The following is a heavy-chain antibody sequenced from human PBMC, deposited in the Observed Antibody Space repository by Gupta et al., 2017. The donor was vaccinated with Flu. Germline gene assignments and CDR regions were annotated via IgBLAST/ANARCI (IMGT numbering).Heavy chain of an antibody. CDR2: IIPIFGTA. J-gene: IGHJ4*02. CDR3: AKELERDRFDY. CDR1: GTFSSYA. D-gene: IGHD1-1*01. Sequence: GTFSSYAISWVRQAPGQGLEWMGGIIPIFGTANYAQKFQGRVTITADESTSTAYMELSSLRSEDTAVYYGAKELERDRFDYGGQGTLVTVSS. V-gene: IGHV1-69*01.